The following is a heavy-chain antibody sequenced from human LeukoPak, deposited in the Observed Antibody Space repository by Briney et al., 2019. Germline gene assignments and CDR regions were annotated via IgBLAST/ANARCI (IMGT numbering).Heavy chain of an antibody. CDR3: ARGGRVYSYGPGDY. CDR2: INPNSGGT. D-gene: IGHD5-18*01. CDR1: GYTFTGYY. Sequence: ASVKVSCKASGYTFTGYYMHWVRQAPGQGLEWMGWINPNSGGTNYAQKFQGRVTMTRDTCISTAYMVLSRLRSDDTAVYYCARGGRVYSYGPGDYWGQGTLVTVSS. V-gene: IGHV1-2*02. J-gene: IGHJ4*02.